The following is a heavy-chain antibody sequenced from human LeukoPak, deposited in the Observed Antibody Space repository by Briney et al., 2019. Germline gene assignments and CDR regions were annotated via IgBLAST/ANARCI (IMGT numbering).Heavy chain of an antibody. J-gene: IGHJ6*03. CDR3: ARVGYGDPSYMDV. V-gene: IGHV4-61*02. D-gene: IGHD4-17*01. Sequence: SETLSLTCTVSGGSINSGSYYWSWIRQPAGKGLEWIGRIYTSGSTKYNPSLKSRVTISVDTSKNQFSLKLSSVTAADTAVYYCARVGYGDPSYMDVWGKGTTVTVSS. CDR2: IYTSGST. CDR1: GGSINSGSYY.